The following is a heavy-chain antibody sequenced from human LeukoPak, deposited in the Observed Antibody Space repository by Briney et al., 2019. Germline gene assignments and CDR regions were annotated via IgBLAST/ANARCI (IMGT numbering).Heavy chain of an antibody. CDR1: GFTFSSYG. D-gene: IGHD1-26*01. CDR2: IRYDGSKK. V-gene: IGHV3-30*02. CDR3: AKLSGSYSFDY. Sequence: PGGSLRLSCAASGFTFSSYGMHWVRQAPGKGLEWVAFIRYDGSKKYYADSVKGRFTISRDNSKNTLYLQMNSLRAEDTAVYYCAKLSGSYSFDYWGQGTLVTVSS. J-gene: IGHJ4*02.